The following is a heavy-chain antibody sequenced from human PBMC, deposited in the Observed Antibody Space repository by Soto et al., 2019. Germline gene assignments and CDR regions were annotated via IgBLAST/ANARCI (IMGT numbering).Heavy chain of an antibody. J-gene: IGHJ4*02. CDR1: GGSISSGDYY. Sequence: QVQLQESGPGLVKPSQTLSLTCTVSGGSISSGDYYWSWIRQPPGKGLEWIGYIYYSGSTDYNPSLKSRVTISVAPSKNQFALKLSSLPAADTAVYYCARNDYGDQKPPFPDYWGPGTLVTVS. CDR3: ARNDYGDQKPPFPDY. V-gene: IGHV4-30-4*01. D-gene: IGHD4-17*01. CDR2: IYYSGST.